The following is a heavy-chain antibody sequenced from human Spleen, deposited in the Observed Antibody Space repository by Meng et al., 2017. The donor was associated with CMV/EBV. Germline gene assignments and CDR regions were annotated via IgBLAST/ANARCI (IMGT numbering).Heavy chain of an antibody. Sequence: GESLKISCAASGFTFSSYAMSWVRQAPGKGLEWVSAISGSGGSTYYADSVKGRFTISRDNSKNTLYLQMNSLRAEDTAVYYCAKDPGVAGSRTYYFDFWGPGTLVTVSS. CDR3: AKDPGVAGSRTYYFDF. CDR1: GFTFSSYA. V-gene: IGHV3-23*01. J-gene: IGHJ4*02. D-gene: IGHD6-19*01. CDR2: ISGSGGST.